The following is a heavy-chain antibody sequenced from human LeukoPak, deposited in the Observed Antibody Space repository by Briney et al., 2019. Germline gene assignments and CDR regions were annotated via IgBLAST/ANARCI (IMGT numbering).Heavy chain of an antibody. D-gene: IGHD6-6*01. J-gene: IGHJ6*02. CDR1: GGSFSGYY. CDR3: ATLRSSRIYYYGMDV. CDR2: INHSGST. V-gene: IGHV4-34*01. Sequence: SETLSLTCAVYGGSFSGYYWSWIRQPPGKGLEWIGEINHSGSTSYNPSLKSRVTISVDTSKNQFSLKLSSVTAADTAVYYCATLRSSRIYYYGMDVWGQGTTVTVSS.